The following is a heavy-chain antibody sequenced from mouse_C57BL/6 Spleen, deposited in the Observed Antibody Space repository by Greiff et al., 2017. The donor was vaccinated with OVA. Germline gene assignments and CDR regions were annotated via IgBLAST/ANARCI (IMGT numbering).Heavy chain of an antibody. J-gene: IGHJ3*01. CDR3: AREGSFITTVVAKAY. CDR1: GYTFTSYT. V-gene: IGHV1-4*01. CDR2: INPSSGYT. D-gene: IGHD1-1*01. Sequence: QVQLQQSGAELARPGASVKMSCKASGYTFTSYTMHWVKQRPGQGLEWIGNINPSSGYTKYNQKFKDKATLTADKSSSTAYMQLSSLTSEDSAVYYCAREGSFITTVVAKAYWGQGTLVTVSA.